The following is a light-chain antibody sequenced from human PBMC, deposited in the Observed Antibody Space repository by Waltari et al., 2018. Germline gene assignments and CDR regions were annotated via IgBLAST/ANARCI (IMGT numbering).Light chain of an antibody. CDR1: QSVLYSSNKKNF. CDR3: QQYYSSPT. Sequence: DIVMTQSPDSLAVSLGERATINCKSSQSVLYSSNKKNFLAWYQQKPGQPPKLLIYWASTRKSGVPDRFSGSGSGTDFTLTISSLQAEDVAVYYCQQYYSSPTFGQGTKVEIK. V-gene: IGKV4-1*01. CDR2: WAS. J-gene: IGKJ1*01.